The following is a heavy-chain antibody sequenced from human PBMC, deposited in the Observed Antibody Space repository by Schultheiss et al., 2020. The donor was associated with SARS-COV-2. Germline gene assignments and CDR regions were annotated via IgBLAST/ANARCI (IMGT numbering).Heavy chain of an antibody. V-gene: IGHV4-39*07. CDR1: GGSISSSSYY. J-gene: IGHJ6*02. CDR2: IYYSGST. CDR3: ARDDDGDYDFWSGEGYYYYYGMDV. Sequence: SETLSLTCTVSGGSISSSSYYWGWIRQPPGKGLEWIGYIYYSGSTYYNPSLKSRVTISVDTSKNQFSLKLSSVTAADTAVYYCARDDDGDYDFWSGEGYYYYYGMDVWGQGTTVTVSS. D-gene: IGHD3-3*01.